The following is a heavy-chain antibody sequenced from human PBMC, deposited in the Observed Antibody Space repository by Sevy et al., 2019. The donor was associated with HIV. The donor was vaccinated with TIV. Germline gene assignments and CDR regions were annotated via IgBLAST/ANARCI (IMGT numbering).Heavy chain of an antibody. CDR2: INAYNGNT. J-gene: IGHJ4*02. CDR1: GYTFTSYD. Sequence: ASVKVSCKASGYTFTSYDISWVRQAPGQGLEWMGWINAYNGNTNYAQQLQGRVTMTTDTSTSTAYIELRSLRSDDTAVYYCAGGDGRDSYFFDYWGQGTLVTVSS. CDR3: AGGDGRDSYFFDY. V-gene: IGHV1-18*01.